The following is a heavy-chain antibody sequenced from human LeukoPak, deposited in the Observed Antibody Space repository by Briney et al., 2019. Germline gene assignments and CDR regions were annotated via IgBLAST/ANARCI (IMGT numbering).Heavy chain of an antibody. V-gene: IGHV3-23*01. CDR1: GFTFSTYA. CDR2: IRVGGRGANT. CDR3: AKGRSGDN. D-gene: IGHD2-21*01. Sequence: GGSMRLSCAASGFTFSTYAMSWDRQAPGKGLEWDSGIRVGGRGANTYYADSVKGRFTVSRDNSQNTLDLQMNSLRAEDTAVYYCAKGRSGDNWGEGTLVTVSS. J-gene: IGHJ4*02.